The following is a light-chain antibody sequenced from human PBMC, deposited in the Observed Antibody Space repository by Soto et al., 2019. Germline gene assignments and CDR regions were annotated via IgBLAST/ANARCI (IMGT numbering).Light chain of an antibody. CDR3: QTWGTGLLV. Sequence: QSVLTQSPSASASLGASVKLTCTLSSGHSSYAIAWHQQQPEKGPRYLMKLNSDGSHSKGDGIPDRFSGSSSGAERYLTISSLQSEDEAAYYCQTWGTGLLVFGGGTQLTVL. J-gene: IGLJ3*02. V-gene: IGLV4-69*01. CDR1: SGHSSYA. CDR2: LNSDGSH.